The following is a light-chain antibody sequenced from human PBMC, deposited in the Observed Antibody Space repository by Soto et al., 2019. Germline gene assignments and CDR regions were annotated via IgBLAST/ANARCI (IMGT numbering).Light chain of an antibody. CDR1: QSISSY. CDR3: QQSYTLPPT. CDR2: VAA. J-gene: IGKJ3*01. Sequence: DIDMTQSPSSLSASVGDRVTINCRASQSISSYLTWYQQRPGKVPKLLIYVAATLQRGVPSRFSGNVAGTDFTLTISSLQPEDFSTYFCQQSYTLPPTFGPGTTVDIK. V-gene: IGKV1-39*01.